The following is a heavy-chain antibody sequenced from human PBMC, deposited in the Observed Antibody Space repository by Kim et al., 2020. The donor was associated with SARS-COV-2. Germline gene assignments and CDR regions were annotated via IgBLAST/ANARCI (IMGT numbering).Heavy chain of an antibody. J-gene: IGHJ4*02. CDR2: INAGNGDT. D-gene: IGHD3-10*01. Sequence: ASVKVSCKASGYTFTSYTMHWVRQAPGQRLEWLGWINAGNGDTKYSQKFQGRVTITRDTSASTAYMELSSLRSEDTAVYYCARDRFYGSGSYNYFDYWGQGSLVTVSS. V-gene: IGHV1-3*01. CDR3: ARDRFYGSGSYNYFDY. CDR1: GYTFTSYT.